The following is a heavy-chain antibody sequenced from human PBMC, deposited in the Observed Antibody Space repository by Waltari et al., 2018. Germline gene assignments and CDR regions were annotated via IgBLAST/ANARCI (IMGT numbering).Heavy chain of an antibody. CDR2: FYRSGST. J-gene: IGHJ4*02. CDR3: ARDQGGGLPSFDY. Sequence: QVQLQDSGPGLVKPSQTLSLPCTVSGGSVRRGGSYWSWSREYPVKGSEWIGYFYRSGSTYYNPAHKRRVTISVDTSKNQFSQKLSSVTAADTAVYYCARDQGGGLPSFDYWGQGTLVTVSS. V-gene: IGHV4-31*03. CDR1: GGSVRRGGSY. D-gene: IGHD2-15*01.